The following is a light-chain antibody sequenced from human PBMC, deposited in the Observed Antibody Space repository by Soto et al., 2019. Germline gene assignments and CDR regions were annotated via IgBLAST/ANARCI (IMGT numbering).Light chain of an antibody. V-gene: IGKV3-15*01. CDR2: GAS. CDR3: QQYNNWPPWT. J-gene: IGKJ1*01. CDR1: QSVSSN. Sequence: EMVMTQSPATLSVSPGERATLSCRASQSVSSNLAWYQQKPGQAPRLLIYGASTRATGIPARFSGSGSWTDFTPTISTLQSEAFADYYCQQYNNWPPWTFGQGTKVEIK.